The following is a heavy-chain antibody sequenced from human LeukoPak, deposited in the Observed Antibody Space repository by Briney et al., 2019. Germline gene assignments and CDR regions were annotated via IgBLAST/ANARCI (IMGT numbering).Heavy chain of an antibody. V-gene: IGHV4-61*02. D-gene: IGHD3-3*01. J-gene: IGHJ5*02. CDR3: ARSKDDDFWSDSYTGIESSHVRFDP. Sequence: SQTLSLTCTVSGGSISSGSYYWSWIRQPAGKGLEWIGRIYTSGSTNYNPSLKSRVTISVDTSKNQFSLKLSSVTAADTAVYYCARSKDDDFWSDSYTGIESSHVRFDPWGQGTLVTVSS. CDR1: GGSISSGSYY. CDR2: IYTSGST.